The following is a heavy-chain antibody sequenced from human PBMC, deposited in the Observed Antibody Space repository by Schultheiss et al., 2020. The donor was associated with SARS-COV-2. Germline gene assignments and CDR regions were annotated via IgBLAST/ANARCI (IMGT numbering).Heavy chain of an antibody. Sequence: SLKISCAASGFTFDDYAMHWVRQAPGKGLEWVSGISWNSGSIGYADSVKGRFTISRDNAKNSLYLQMNSLRAEDTALYYCAKDVAAAGRLGYYYYGMDVWGQGTTVTVS. CDR3: AKDVAAAGRLGYYYYGMDV. V-gene: IGHV3-9*01. D-gene: IGHD6-13*01. J-gene: IGHJ6*02. CDR2: ISWNSGSI. CDR1: GFTFDDYA.